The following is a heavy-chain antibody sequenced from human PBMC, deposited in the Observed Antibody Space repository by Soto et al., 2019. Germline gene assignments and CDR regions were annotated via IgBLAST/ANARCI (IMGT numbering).Heavy chain of an antibody. CDR1: GSTFSRYT. CDR2: IIPVLGVT. D-gene: IGHD2-21*02. CDR3: ASRRYCGVDCYNKFFYGMAV. V-gene: IGHV1-69*02. J-gene: IGHJ6*02. Sequence: QVQLVQSGAEVRKPGSSVEVSCMASGSTFSRYTVNSVRQAPGHGLEWIGRIIPVLGVTHYARRFQGRVTITADRSRKTGDMELTRLTSEDTAVYYCASRRYCGVDCYNKFFYGMAVWGQGTTVTVSS.